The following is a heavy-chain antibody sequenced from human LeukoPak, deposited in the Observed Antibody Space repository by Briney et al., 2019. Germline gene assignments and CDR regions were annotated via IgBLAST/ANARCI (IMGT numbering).Heavy chain of an antibody. CDR2: IKEDGGEQ. CDR3: ASQMDRWFGESLMNY. D-gene: IGHD3-10*01. J-gene: IGHJ4*02. V-gene: IGHV3-7*05. CDR1: GFTFSSYW. Sequence: PGGSLRLSCAASGFTFSSYWMSWVRQTPGKGLEWVANIKEDGGEQYYVDSVKGRLTISRDNAKDSLYLQMNSLRAEDTAVYYCASQMDRWFGESLMNYWGQGTLVTVSS.